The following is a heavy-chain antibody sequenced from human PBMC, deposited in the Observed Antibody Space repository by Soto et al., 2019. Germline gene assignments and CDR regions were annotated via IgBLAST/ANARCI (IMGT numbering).Heavy chain of an antibody. CDR1: GGSIGGGY. Sequence: SETLSLTCTVSGGSIGGGYWGWIRQPPGKGRGWIGYVYYSGSSTSNPSLKSRVTMSADTSKNQLSLKARSVTAADTPVYYCARVGERWQYFDWFYYFDSWGQGALVTVS. CDR3: ARVGERWQYFDWFYYFDS. V-gene: IGHV4-59*01. J-gene: IGHJ4*02. D-gene: IGHD3-9*01. CDR2: VYYSGSS.